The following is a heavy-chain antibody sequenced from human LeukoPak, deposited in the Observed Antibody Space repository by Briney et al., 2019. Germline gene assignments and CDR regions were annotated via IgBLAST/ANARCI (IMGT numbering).Heavy chain of an antibody. CDR3: ARDLPYYGSGSYYMSYYYYGMDV. D-gene: IGHD3-10*01. CDR1: GGSFSGYH. V-gene: IGHV4-34*01. J-gene: IGHJ6*02. CDR2: INHSGST. Sequence: SETLSLTCAVYGGSFSGYHWSWIRQPPGKGLEWIGEINHSGSTNYNPSLKSRVTISVDTSKNQFSLKLSSVTAADTAVYYCARDLPYYGSGSYYMSYYYYGMDVWGQGTTVTVSS.